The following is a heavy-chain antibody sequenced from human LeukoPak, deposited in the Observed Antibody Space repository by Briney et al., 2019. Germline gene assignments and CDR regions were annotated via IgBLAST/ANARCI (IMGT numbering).Heavy chain of an antibody. J-gene: IGHJ4*02. CDR2: INHSGST. CDR3: VRHAHISMIVVILSDYFDY. V-gene: IGHV4-34*01. D-gene: IGHD3-22*01. Sequence: SETLSLTCAVYGGSFSGYSWSWIRQPPGKGLEWIGEINHSGSTNYNPSLKSRVTISVDTSKNQFSLKLSSVTAADTAVYYCVRHAHISMIVVILSDYFDYWGQGTLVSVSS. CDR1: GGSFSGYS.